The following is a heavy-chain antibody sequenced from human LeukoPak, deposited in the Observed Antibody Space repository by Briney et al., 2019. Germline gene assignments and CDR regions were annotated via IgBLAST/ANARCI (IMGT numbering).Heavy chain of an antibody. J-gene: IGHJ4*02. CDR1: GFAFSSYS. V-gene: IGHV3-21*04. Sequence: GGSLRLSCAASGFAFSSYSMNWARQAPGKGLEWISYISSSGSNIYYADSVKGRFTMSRDNAKGPLYLQMNSLRAEDTAIYYCARRRDYFDYWGQGTLVTVSS. CDR3: ARRRDYFDY. CDR2: ISSSGSNI.